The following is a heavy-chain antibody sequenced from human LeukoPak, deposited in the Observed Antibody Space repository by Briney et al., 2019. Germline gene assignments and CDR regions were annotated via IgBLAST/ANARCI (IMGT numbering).Heavy chain of an antibody. CDR2: ISSNGRTT. CDR1: GFTINNYA. V-gene: IGHV3-23*01. CDR3: AKDLYYIDGDY. J-gene: IGHJ4*02. D-gene: IGHD3-10*01. Sequence: GESLKISCVASGFTINNYAMTWVRQAPGKGLEWVSLISSNGRTTHYAGSVKGRFTISRDNSKNTVYLQINSLRAYDTAVYYCAKDLYYIDGDYWGQGTLVTVSS.